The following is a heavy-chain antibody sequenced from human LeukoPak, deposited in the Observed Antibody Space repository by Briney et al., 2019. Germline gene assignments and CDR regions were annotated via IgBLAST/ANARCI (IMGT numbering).Heavy chain of an antibody. CDR2: ISHDGSDK. Sequence: PGGSPRLSCAASGFTFSGYIMNWVRQTPGKGLEWVALISHDGSDKYYADSVKGRYTISRDNSKNTLYLQMNTLRAEDTAVYYCASRADYYGTSGYYFDAFDSWGKGTMVIVSS. J-gene: IGHJ3*02. CDR3: ASRADYYGTSGYYFDAFDS. V-gene: IGHV3-30*04. D-gene: IGHD3-22*01. CDR1: GFTFSGYI.